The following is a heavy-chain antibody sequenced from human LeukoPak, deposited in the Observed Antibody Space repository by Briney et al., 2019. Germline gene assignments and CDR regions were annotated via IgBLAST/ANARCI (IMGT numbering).Heavy chain of an antibody. J-gene: IGHJ4*02. D-gene: IGHD3-10*01. CDR1: GYSISSGYY. CDR2: IYHSGST. Sequence: SETLSLTCTVSGYSISSGYYWGWIRQPPGKGLEWIGSIYHSGSTNYNPSLKSRVTISVDTSKNQFSLKLSSVTAADTAVYYCARTRYYYNSRSYGAPYYFDYWGQGTLVTVSS. V-gene: IGHV4-38-2*02. CDR3: ARTRYYYNSRSYGAPYYFDY.